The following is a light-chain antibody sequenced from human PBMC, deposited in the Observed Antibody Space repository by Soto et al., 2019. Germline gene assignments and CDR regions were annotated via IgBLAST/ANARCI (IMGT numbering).Light chain of an antibody. CDR2: DAS. Sequence: DIQMTQSPSSLSASVGDRVTITCQASHDIKKYLNWYQQKAHKVPKLLIHDASTLATGAPSRFTGSGSGTDFTLTINSLQPEDVATYYCQQFDDLPLTFGGGTKVDI. J-gene: IGKJ4*01. V-gene: IGKV1-33*01. CDR3: QQFDDLPLT. CDR1: HDIKKY.